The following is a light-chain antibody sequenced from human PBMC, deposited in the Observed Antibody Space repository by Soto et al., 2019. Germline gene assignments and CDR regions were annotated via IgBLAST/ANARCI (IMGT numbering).Light chain of an antibody. CDR2: DVN. Sequence: QSALTQPRSVSGSPGQSVTISCSGTSSDIGFYNYISWYQQHPDKAPKLMIYDVNKRPSGVPDRFSGSRSGNTASLTISGLQAEDEADYYCFSFAGSYTFLFGGGTQLTVL. CDR3: FSFAGSYTFL. V-gene: IGLV2-11*01. J-gene: IGLJ2*01. CDR1: SSDIGFYNY.